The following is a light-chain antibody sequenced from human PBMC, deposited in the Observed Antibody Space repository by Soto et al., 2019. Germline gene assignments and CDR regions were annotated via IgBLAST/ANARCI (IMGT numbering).Light chain of an antibody. CDR3: QQYNNWPRT. CDR1: QSVSSSY. J-gene: IGKJ1*01. V-gene: IGKV3-20*01. Sequence: EIVLTQSPGTLSLSPRERATLSCMASQSVSSSYLAWYQQKPGQAPRLLIYGASSRATGIPDRFSGSGSGTEFTLTISSLQSEDFAVYYCQQYNNWPRTVGQGTKVDIK. CDR2: GAS.